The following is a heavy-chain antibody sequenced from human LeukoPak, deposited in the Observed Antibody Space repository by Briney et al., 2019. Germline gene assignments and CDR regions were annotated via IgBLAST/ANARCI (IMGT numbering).Heavy chain of an antibody. CDR3: ARELSGWYGEKFDP. D-gene: IGHD6-19*01. CDR2: IYTSGST. V-gene: IGHV4-61*02. J-gene: IGHJ5*02. CDR1: GDSISSGSYY. Sequence: SETLSLTCTVSGDSISSGSYYWSWIRQPAGKGLEWIGRIYTSGSTNYNPSLKSRVTISVDTSKNQFSLKLSSVTAADTAVYYCARELSGWYGEKFDPWGQGTLVTVSS.